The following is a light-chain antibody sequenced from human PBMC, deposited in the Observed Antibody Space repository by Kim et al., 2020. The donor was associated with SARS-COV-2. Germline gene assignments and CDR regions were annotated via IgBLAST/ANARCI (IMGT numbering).Light chain of an antibody. J-gene: IGKJ2*01. V-gene: IGKV2-30*02. CDR2: KVS. CDR3: VQLTHWPHT. CDR1: QSLVHSDGNTY. Sequence: DVVMTQSPFSLPVTLGQAASISCRSSQSLVHSDGNTYLNWFHQRPGQSPRRLIYKVSDRDSGVPDRFSGSGSGTHFTLKISRVEADDIGVYYCVQLTHWPHTFGQGTKLEIK.